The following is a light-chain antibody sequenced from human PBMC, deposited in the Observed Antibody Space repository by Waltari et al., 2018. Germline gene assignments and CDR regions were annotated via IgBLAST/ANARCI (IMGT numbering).Light chain of an antibody. CDR2: GSS. J-gene: IGKJ1*01. Sequence: DIQMTQSPSSLSASVGDTVTISCRPSQYIGGYLNWYQLKAGKPPKLLIAGSSSLQDGVPSRFRGSGSGPDFPLTISSLHSDDFAIYVCQHSFNPPWTFGQGTKVDI. CDR3: QHSFNPPWT. CDR1: QYIGGY. V-gene: IGKV1-39*01.